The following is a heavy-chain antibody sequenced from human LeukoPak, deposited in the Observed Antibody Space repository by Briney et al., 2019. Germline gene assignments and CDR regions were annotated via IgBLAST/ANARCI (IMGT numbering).Heavy chain of an antibody. Sequence: GGSLRLSCAASGFTFSSYWMTWVRQAPGKGLEWVANIKQDGSEKYYVDSVKGRFTISRDNAKNSLYLQMNSLRAEDTAVYYCASKQWLVSDFDYWGQGTLVTVSS. J-gene: IGHJ4*02. D-gene: IGHD6-19*01. CDR2: IKQDGSEK. CDR3: ASKQWLVSDFDY. V-gene: IGHV3-7*01. CDR1: GFTFSSYW.